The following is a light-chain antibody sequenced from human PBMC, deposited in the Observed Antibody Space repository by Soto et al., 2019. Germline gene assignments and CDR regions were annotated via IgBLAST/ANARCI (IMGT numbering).Light chain of an antibody. CDR3: QQYSPYSRGT. V-gene: IGKV1-5*01. CDR2: DAS. Sequence: DIQMTQSPSTLSASVGDRVTITCRASQSISSWLAWYQQKPGKAPKLLIYDASSLESGVPSRFSGSGSETEFTLTISRLQPDDFATYYCQQYSPYSRGTSGQGTKVDIK. CDR1: QSISSW. J-gene: IGKJ1*01.